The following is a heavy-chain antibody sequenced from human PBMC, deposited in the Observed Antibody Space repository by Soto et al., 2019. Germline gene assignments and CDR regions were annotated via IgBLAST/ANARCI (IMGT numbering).Heavy chain of an antibody. Sequence: QVQLVQSGAEVKKPGASVKVSCKASGYTFTSYAMHWVRHAPRQRLEWMGWINAGNGNTKYSQKFQGRVTITRDTSASTAYMELSSLRSEDTAVYYCARGEFLSYDDYWGQGTLVTVSS. CDR1: GYTFTSYA. CDR2: INAGNGNT. J-gene: IGHJ4*02. V-gene: IGHV1-3*01. CDR3: ARGEFLSYDDY. D-gene: IGHD3-16*01.